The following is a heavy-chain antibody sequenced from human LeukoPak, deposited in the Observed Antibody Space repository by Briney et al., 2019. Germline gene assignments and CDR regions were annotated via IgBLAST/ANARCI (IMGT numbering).Heavy chain of an antibody. CDR2: ISGSGGST. Sequence: PGGSLRLXCAASGFTCSSYAMSWVRRAPGKGLEWVSAISGSGGSTYYADSVKGRFTISRDNSKNTLYLQMNSLRAEDTAVYYCAKAQWELLLLDYWGQGTPVTVSS. V-gene: IGHV3-23*01. J-gene: IGHJ4*02. D-gene: IGHD1-26*01. CDR3: AKAQWELLLLDY. CDR1: GFTCSSYA.